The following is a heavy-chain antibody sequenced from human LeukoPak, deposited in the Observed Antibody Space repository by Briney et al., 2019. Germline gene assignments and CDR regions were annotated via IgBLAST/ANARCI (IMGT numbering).Heavy chain of an antibody. Sequence: ASVKVSCKASGGTFSSYAISWVRQAPGQGLGWMGGIIPIFGTANYAQKFQGRVTITADESTSTAYMELSSLRSEDTAVYYCAGPRGSSSSALGYWGQGTLVTVSS. CDR1: GGTFSSYA. CDR3: AGPRGSSSSALGY. D-gene: IGHD6-6*01. J-gene: IGHJ4*02. V-gene: IGHV1-69*13. CDR2: IIPIFGTA.